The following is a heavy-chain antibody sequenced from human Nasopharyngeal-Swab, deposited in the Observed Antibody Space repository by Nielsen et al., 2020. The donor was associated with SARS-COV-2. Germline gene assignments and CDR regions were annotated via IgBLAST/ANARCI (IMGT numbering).Heavy chain of an antibody. J-gene: IGHJ4*02. CDR1: GFTFSSYG. V-gene: IGHV3-33*01. CDR3: ARVCPDWGGFDY. D-gene: IGHD7-27*01. Sequence: GESLKISCAASGFTFSSYGMHWVRQAPGKGLEWVAVIWYDGSNKYYADSVKGRFTISRDNSKNTLYLQMNSLRAEDTAVYYCARVCPDWGGFDYWGQGTLVTVSS. CDR2: IWYDGSNK.